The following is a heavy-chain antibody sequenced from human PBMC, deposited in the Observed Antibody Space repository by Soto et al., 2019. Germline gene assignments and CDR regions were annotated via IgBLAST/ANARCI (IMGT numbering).Heavy chain of an antibody. CDR3: ARGDYDFWSGFKRCDWFDP. CDR1: GGSFSGYY. CDR2: INHSGST. Sequence: ASETLSLTCAVYGGSFSGYYWSWIRQPPGKGLEWIGEINHSGSTNYNPSLKSRVTISVDTSKNQFSLKLSSVTAAGTAVYYCARGDYDFWSGFKRCDWFDPWGQGTLVTVSS. V-gene: IGHV4-34*01. D-gene: IGHD3-3*01. J-gene: IGHJ5*02.